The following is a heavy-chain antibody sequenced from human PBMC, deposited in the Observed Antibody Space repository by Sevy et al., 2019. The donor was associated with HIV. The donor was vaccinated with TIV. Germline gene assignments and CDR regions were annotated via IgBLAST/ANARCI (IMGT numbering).Heavy chain of an antibody. CDR1: GGSISNSY. Sequence: SETLSLTCTVSGGSISNSYWSWIRQPPGKGLEWIGYIYYSGSTNYNPSLKSRVTMSIDTSKNQFSLNLSSVTAADTAVYYCARGGGYYISGSLWGQGTLVTSPQ. CDR2: IYYSGST. CDR3: ARGGGYYISGSL. D-gene: IGHD3-10*01. J-gene: IGHJ4*02. V-gene: IGHV4-59*01.